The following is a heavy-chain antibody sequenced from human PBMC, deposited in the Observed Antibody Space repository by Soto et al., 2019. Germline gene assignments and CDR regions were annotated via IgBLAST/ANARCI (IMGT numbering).Heavy chain of an antibody. Sequence: SGGSLRLSCAASGFTFSSYAMSWVRQAPGKGLEWVSAISGSGGSTYYADSVKGRFTISRDNSKNTLYLQMNSLRAEDTAVYYCAKHTYSSSDLWSENYEWTLYFYYYYYMDVWGKGTTVTVSS. CDR3: AKHTYSSSDLWSENYEWTLYFYYYYYMDV. D-gene: IGHD6-6*01. J-gene: IGHJ6*03. CDR1: GFTFSSYA. CDR2: ISGSGGST. V-gene: IGHV3-23*01.